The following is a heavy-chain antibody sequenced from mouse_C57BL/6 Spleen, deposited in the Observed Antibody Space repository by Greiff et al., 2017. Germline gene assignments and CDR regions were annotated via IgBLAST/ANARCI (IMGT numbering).Heavy chain of an antibody. CDR3: ARPYGSSYWYFDV. D-gene: IGHD1-1*01. CDR2: IDPSDSYT. CDR1: GYTFTSYW. J-gene: IGHJ1*03. Sequence: VQLQQPGAELVRPGTSVKLSCKASGYTFTSYWMHWVKQRPGQGLEWIGVIDPSDSYTNYNQKFKGKATLTVDPSSSTAYMQLSSLTSEDSAVYYCARPYGSSYWYFDVWGTGTTVTVSS. V-gene: IGHV1-59*01.